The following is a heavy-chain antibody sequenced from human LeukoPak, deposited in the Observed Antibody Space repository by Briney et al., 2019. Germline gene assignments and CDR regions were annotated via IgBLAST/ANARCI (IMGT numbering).Heavy chain of an antibody. V-gene: IGHV3-15*04. J-gene: IGHJ6*02. CDR1: GFTFSDTW. Sequence: GGSLRLSCAASGFTFSDTWMSWVRQAPGKGLEWVGRIESKTDGGTPDYAAPVKGRFTISRDDSKNTLYLQMNSLKTEDTAVYYCTTGIELEGRFYHCGMDVWGQGTTVTVSS. CDR2: IESKTDGGTP. CDR3: TTGIELEGRFYHCGMDV. D-gene: IGHD1-1*01.